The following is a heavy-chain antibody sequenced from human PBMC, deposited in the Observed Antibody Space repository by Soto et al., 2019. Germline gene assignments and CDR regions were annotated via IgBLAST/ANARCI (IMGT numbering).Heavy chain of an antibody. J-gene: IGHJ4*02. CDR3: ARWGSSWYLY. Sequence: SETLSLTCTVSGGSISSSSYYWGWIRQPPGKGLEWIGSIYYSGSTYYNPSLKSRVTISVDTSKNQFSLKLSSVTAADTAVYYCARWGSSWYLYWGQGTLVTVSS. D-gene: IGHD6-13*01. CDR1: GGSISSSSYY. CDR2: IYYSGST. V-gene: IGHV4-39*01.